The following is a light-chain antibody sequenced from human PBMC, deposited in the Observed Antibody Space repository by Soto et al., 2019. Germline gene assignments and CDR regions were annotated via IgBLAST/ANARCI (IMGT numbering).Light chain of an antibody. CDR1: QGISNY. Sequence: IQMTQSPSSLSASVGDRVTITCRASQGISNYLACYQREPGKVPDLLIYDASNLEAGVPSRFRGSGSGTDFTFTISRLQPEDIATYYCQQYENLPTFGQGTKVDI. CDR2: DAS. V-gene: IGKV1-33*01. J-gene: IGKJ1*01. CDR3: QQYENLPT.